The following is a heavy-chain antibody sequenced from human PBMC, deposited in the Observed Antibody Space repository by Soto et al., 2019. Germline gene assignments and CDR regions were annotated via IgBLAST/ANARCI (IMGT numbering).Heavy chain of an antibody. D-gene: IGHD2-21*02. CDR1: GYPFTSYY. CDR2: INPSGGST. V-gene: IGHV1-46*01. J-gene: IGHJ6*02. CDR3: ARALGAVVTPHCYYGMDV. Sequence: XSVKVSWNASGYPFTSYYMHWVRQAPGQGLEWMGIINPSGGSTSYAQKFQGRVTMTRDTSTSTVYMELSSLRSEDTAVYYCARALGAVVTPHCYYGMDVCGQGTTVTVSS.